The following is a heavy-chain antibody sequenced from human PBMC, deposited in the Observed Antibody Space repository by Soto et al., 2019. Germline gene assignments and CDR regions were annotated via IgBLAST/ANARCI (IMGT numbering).Heavy chain of an antibody. D-gene: IGHD6-19*01. CDR2: TFYRSRWFN. CDR1: GDTVSSNSAA. Sequence: SQTLSLTCAITGDTVSSNSAAWNWIRQSPSRGLEWLGRTFYRSRWFNEYAASVQSRITINPDTSKNQFSLHLNSVTPEDTAVYYCARDGGAGGWSFFHYWGQGALVTVSS. J-gene: IGHJ4*02. V-gene: IGHV6-1*01. CDR3: ARDGGAGGWSFFHY.